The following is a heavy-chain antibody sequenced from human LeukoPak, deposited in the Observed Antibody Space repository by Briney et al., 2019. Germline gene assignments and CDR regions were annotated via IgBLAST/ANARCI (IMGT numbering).Heavy chain of an antibody. CDR2: IWYDGGIK. CDR3: ARSGWPGGNCRSDAFYPLDV. Sequence: GESLKISCGASGFSFIINSYGMQSVRQTPGKGLEWVAVIWYDGGIKYYGDAVKGRFTISRDNSKSTLYLQMDSLREQYTAVYYCARSGWPGGNCRSDAFYPLDVWGQGTTVTVSS. D-gene: IGHD6-19*01. V-gene: IGHV3-33*01. CDR1: GFSFIINSYG. J-gene: IGHJ6*02.